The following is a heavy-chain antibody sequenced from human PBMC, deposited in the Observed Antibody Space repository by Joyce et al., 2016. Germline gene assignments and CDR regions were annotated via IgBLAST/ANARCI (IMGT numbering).Heavy chain of an antibody. Sequence: EVQLVESGGGLVQPGRSLRLSCTGSGFSFGDYAMGWFRQAPGKGLEWVGFIRGKAYGGTTEYAASVKGRFTISRDDSKSLAYLLMNSLKTEDTAVYYCTRADCGGDCYSGGHWGQGTLVTVSS. CDR1: GFSFGDYA. CDR3: TRADCGGDCYSGGH. J-gene: IGHJ1*01. CDR2: IRGKAYGGTT. D-gene: IGHD2-21*02. V-gene: IGHV3-49*03.